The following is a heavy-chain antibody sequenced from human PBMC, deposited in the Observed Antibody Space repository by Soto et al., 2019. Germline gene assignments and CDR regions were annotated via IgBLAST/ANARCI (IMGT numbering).Heavy chain of an antibody. CDR3: ARQGYSGSSRFDP. CDR1: GGSMITSNW. D-gene: IGHD1-26*01. Sequence: QVQLQESGPGLVKPSGTLSLTCAVSGGSMITSNWWTWVRQPPGKGLEWIGEIYHSGNTNYNPSLKSRVTISVDKSKFHFSLRLTSVTAADTAVYYCARQGYSGSSRFDPWGQGTLFIVSS. J-gene: IGHJ5*02. CDR2: IYHSGNT. V-gene: IGHV4-4*02.